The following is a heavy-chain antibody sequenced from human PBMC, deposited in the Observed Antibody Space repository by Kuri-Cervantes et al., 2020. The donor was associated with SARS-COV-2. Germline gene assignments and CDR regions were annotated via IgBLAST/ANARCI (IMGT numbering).Heavy chain of an antibody. CDR3: ARSAAAFYGMDV. CDR2: IYYSGSV. V-gene: IGHV4-59*01. CDR1: GDSISPYY. D-gene: IGHD2-2*01. Sequence: ETLSLTCSVSGDSISPYYWTWIRQPPGKGLEWIGHIYYSGSVNYNPSLMSRLTISVDKSKNQVSLKLTSVTAADTAVYYCARSAAAFYGMDVWGQGTTVTVSS. J-gene: IGHJ6*02.